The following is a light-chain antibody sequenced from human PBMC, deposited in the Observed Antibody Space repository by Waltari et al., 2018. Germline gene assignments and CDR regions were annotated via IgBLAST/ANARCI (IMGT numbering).Light chain of an antibody. J-gene: IGKJ3*01. CDR1: QSLLHSNGHSF. Sequence: DIVMPQSPLSLSVTPGAPASLSCRSSQSLLHSNGHSFLDWYLQKPGQSPQLLIYLGSNRASGVPDRFSGSGSGTDFTLKISRVEAEDVGVYYCMQALQTPFTFGPGTKVDIK. CDR2: LGS. CDR3: MQALQTPFT. V-gene: IGKV2-28*01.